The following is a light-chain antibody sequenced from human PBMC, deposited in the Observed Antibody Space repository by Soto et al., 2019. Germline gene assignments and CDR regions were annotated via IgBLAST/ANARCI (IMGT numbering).Light chain of an antibody. V-gene: IGKV1-5*01. CDR3: QESYSTS. Sequence: DIQMTQSPSTLSASVGDRVTITCRASQSISSWLAWYQQKPGKAPKLLIYDASSLESGVPSRFSGSGSGTEFTLTISSLKPDDFATYYCQESYSTSFGQGTKVDIK. J-gene: IGKJ1*01. CDR2: DAS. CDR1: QSISSW.